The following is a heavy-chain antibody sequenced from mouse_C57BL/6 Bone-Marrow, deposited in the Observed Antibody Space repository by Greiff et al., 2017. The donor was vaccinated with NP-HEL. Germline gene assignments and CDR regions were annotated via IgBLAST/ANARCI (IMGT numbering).Heavy chain of an antibody. CDR1: GFTFSDYY. J-gene: IGHJ3*01. D-gene: IGHD1-1*01. CDR3: ARRGKPFAY. Sequence: EVQLVESGGGLVQPGGSLKLSCAASGFTFSDYYMYWVRQTPEKRLEWVAYISNGGGSTYYPDTVKGRFTISRDNAKNTLYLQMSRLKSEDTAMYYCARRGKPFAYWGQGTLVTVSA. V-gene: IGHV5-12*01. CDR2: ISNGGGST.